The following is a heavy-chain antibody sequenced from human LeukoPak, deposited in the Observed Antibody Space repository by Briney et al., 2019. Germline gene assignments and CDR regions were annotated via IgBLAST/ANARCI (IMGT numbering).Heavy chain of an antibody. CDR2: IYYSGST. D-gene: IGHD3-9*01. J-gene: IGHJ4*02. CDR1: GGSVSSGSYY. Sequence: PSETLSLTCTVSGGSVSSGSYYWSWIRQPPGKGLEWIGYIYYSGSTNYNPSLKSRVTISVDTSKNQFSLKLSSVTAADTAVYCCARSRRYYDILTGAHTLYYFDYWGQGTLVTVSS. V-gene: IGHV4-61*01. CDR3: ARSRRYYDILTGAHTLYYFDY.